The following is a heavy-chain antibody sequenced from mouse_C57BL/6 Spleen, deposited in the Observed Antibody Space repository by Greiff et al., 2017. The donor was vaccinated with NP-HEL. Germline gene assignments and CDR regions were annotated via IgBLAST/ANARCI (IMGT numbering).Heavy chain of an antibody. CDR1: GYTFTSYW. J-gene: IGHJ2*01. Sequence: VKLQQPGAELVKPGASVKVSCKASGYTFTSYWMHWVKQRPGQGLEWIGRIHPSDSDTNYNQKFKGKATLTVDKSSSTAYMQLSSLTSEDSAVYYCAIPSLYYDYDYWGQGTTLTVSS. V-gene: IGHV1-74*01. CDR2: IHPSDSDT. D-gene: IGHD2-4*01. CDR3: AIPSLYYDYDY.